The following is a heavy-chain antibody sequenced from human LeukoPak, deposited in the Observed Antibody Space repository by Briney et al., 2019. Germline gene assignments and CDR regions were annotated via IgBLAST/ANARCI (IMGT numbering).Heavy chain of an antibody. J-gene: IGHJ6*03. CDR2: ISYDGSNE. Sequence: PGGSLRLSCAASGFTFSSYVMHWVRQAPGKGLEWVAIISYDGSNEYYADSVKGRLTISRDNSKNTLYLQMKSLRAEDTAVYYCAKGGGYEAQYYYYYLDVWGKGTTVTISS. D-gene: IGHD5-12*01. CDR3: AKGGGYEAQYYYYYLDV. V-gene: IGHV3-30*04. CDR1: GFTFSSYV.